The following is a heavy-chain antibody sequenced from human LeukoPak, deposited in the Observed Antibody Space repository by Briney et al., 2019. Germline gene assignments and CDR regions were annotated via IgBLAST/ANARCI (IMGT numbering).Heavy chain of an antibody. CDR1: GGSFSGYY. J-gene: IGHJ5*02. CDR3: AREGPVLVVPRVRGFDP. D-gene: IGHD2-15*01. V-gene: IGHV4-34*01. Sequence: SETLSLTCAVYGGSFSGYYWSWIRQPPGKGLEWIGEINHSGSTSYNPSLKSRVTISVDTSKNQFSLKLSSVTAADTAVYYCAREGPVLVVPRVRGFDPWGQGTLVTVSS. CDR2: INHSGST.